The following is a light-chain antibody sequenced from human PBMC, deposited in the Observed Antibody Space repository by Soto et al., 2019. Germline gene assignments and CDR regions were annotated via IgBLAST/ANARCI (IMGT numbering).Light chain of an antibody. Sequence: DIQMTQSPSTLSASVGDRVTSTCRASQSISSWLAWYQQKPGKAPKLLIYKASNLESGVPSRFSGSGSGTEFTLTISSLQPDDFASFYCQQYYSYPGTFGQGTKVEIK. J-gene: IGKJ1*01. V-gene: IGKV1-5*03. CDR1: QSISSW. CDR3: QQYYSYPGT. CDR2: KAS.